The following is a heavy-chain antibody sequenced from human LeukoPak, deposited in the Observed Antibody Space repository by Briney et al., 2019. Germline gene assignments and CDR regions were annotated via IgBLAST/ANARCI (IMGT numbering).Heavy chain of an antibody. D-gene: IGHD6-19*01. CDR1: GGSISSYY. Sequence: SETLSLTCTVSGGSISSYYWSWIRQPPGKGLEWIGYIYYSGSTNYNPSHKSRVTISVDTSKNQFSLKLSSVTAADTAVYYCAGVVIAVAGTGYNWFDPWGQGTLVTVSS. CDR2: IYYSGST. V-gene: IGHV4-59*01. J-gene: IGHJ5*02. CDR3: AGVVIAVAGTGYNWFDP.